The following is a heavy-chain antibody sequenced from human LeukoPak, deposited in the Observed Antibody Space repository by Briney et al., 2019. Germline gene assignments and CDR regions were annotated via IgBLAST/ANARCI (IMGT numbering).Heavy chain of an antibody. J-gene: IGHJ4*02. CDR1: GGSISSYY. CDR2: IYYSGSA. CDR3: ARQNVKVGAPPFDF. Sequence: SETLSLTCTVSGGSISSYYWSWIRQPPGKGLEWIGYIYYSGSANYNPSLKSRVSISIDTSKNQFSLKLSSVTAADTAVYYCARQNVKVGAPPFDFWGQGTLVTVSS. V-gene: IGHV4-59*08. D-gene: IGHD1-26*01.